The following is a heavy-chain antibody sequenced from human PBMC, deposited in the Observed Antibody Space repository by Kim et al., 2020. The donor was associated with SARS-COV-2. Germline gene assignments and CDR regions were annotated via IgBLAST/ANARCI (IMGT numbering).Heavy chain of an antibody. J-gene: IGHJ5*02. CDR2: T. D-gene: IGHD6-13*01. CDR3: TTDPAAADFDP. Sequence: TDYAAPVKGRFTISRDDSKSTLYLQMNSLKTEDTAVYYCTTDPAAADFDPWGQGTLVTVSS. V-gene: IGHV3-15*01.